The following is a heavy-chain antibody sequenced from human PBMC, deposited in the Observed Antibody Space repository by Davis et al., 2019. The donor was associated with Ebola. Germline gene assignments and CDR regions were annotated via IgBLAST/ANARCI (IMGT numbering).Heavy chain of an antibody. D-gene: IGHD7-27*01. CDR3: VRELHWGAWFDP. CDR1: GGSISSSSYY. Sequence: PSETLSLTCTVSGGSISSSSYYWGWIRQPPGKGLEWIGSIYYSGSTYYNPSLKSRVTISVDTSKNQFSLKLSSVTAADTAVYYCVRELHWGAWFDPWGQGTLVTVSS. CDR2: IYYSGST. V-gene: IGHV4-39*07. J-gene: IGHJ5*02.